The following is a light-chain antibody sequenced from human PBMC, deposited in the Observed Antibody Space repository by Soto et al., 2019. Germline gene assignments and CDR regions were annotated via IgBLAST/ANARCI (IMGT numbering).Light chain of an antibody. J-gene: IGLJ2*01. V-gene: IGLV2-23*01. Sequence: QSVLTQPASVSGSTGRSITISCTGASSDIGSYNLVSWYQHHPGKAPKLMIYEGTNRPSGVSNRFSGSKSGNTASLTISGLQAEDEADYYCCSYARGSTLIFGGGTKLTV. CDR1: SSDIGSYNL. CDR3: CSYARGSTLI. CDR2: EGT.